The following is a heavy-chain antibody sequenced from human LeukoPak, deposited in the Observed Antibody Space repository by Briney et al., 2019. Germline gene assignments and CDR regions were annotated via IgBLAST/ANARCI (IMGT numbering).Heavy chain of an antibody. D-gene: IGHD3-10*01. CDR2: IYNSGSST. CDR3: VRDRELTY. Sequence: SETLTLTCAVSGGSITSSNWWSWVRQPPGKGLEWIGEIYNSGSSTIYNPSLQSRVTISVDMSKNQFSLRLSSVTAADTAEYFCVRDRELTYWGQGILVTVSS. V-gene: IGHV4-4*02. J-gene: IGHJ4*02. CDR1: GGSITSSNW.